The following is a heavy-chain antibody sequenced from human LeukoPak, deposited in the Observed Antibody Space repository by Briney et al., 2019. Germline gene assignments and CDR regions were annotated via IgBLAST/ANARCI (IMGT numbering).Heavy chain of an antibody. Sequence: PGRSLRLSCAASGFTFSSYGMHWVRQAPGKGLEWVVVIWYDGSNKYYADSVKGRFTISRDNSKNTLYLQMNSLRAEDTAVYYCARDHQTVTTPIDYGMDVWGQGTTVTVSS. D-gene: IGHD4-17*01. CDR3: ARDHQTVTTPIDYGMDV. CDR2: IWYDGSNK. V-gene: IGHV3-33*01. CDR1: GFTFSSYG. J-gene: IGHJ6*02.